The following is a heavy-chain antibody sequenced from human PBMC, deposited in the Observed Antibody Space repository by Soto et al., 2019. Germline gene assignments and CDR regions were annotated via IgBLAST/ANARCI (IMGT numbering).Heavy chain of an antibody. Sequence: ASVKVSCKASGYTFTSYYMHWVRQAPGQGLEWMGIINPSGGSTSYAQKFQGRVTMTRDTSTSTVYMELSSLRSEDTAVYYCARDPRDYGGNTRGFDYWGQGTLVTVSS. CDR1: GYTFTSYY. D-gene: IGHD4-17*01. V-gene: IGHV1-46*01. J-gene: IGHJ4*02. CDR2: INPSGGST. CDR3: ARDPRDYGGNTRGFDY.